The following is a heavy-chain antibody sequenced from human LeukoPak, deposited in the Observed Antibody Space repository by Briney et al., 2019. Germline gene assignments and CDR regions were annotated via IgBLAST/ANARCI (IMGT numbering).Heavy chain of an antibody. Sequence: GGSLRLSCAASGFTFSSYWMNWVRQAPGQGLEWVACISKSRNYIYYADSVKGRFTISRDDAKSSLYLQMDRLRVEDTALYYCVRDDPGVQQERRLSPFDIWGQGTMVTVSS. J-gene: IGHJ3*02. CDR1: GFTFSSYW. V-gene: IGHV3-21*04. CDR2: ISKSRNYI. CDR3: VRDDPGVQQERRLSPFDI. D-gene: IGHD1-1*01.